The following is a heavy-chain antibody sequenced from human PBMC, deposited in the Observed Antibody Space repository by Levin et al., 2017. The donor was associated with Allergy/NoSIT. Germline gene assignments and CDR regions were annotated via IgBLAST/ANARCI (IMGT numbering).Heavy chain of an antibody. V-gene: IGHV3-23*01. CDR3: AKDLELLEWLGYFDS. CDR1: GFSFAIHA. CDR2: ISGSGGST. J-gene: IGHJ4*02. D-gene: IGHD3-3*02. Sequence: GGSLRLSCAVSGFSFAIHAMSWVRQAPGAGLEWVSGISGSGGSTYYAASVKGRFTISRDNSKNTLYLQMNSLRAEDTALYYCAKDLELLEWLGYFDSWGQGTLVTVSS.